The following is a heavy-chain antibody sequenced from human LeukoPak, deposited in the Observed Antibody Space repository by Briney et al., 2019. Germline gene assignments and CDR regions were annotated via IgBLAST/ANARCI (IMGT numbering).Heavy chain of an antibody. J-gene: IGHJ4*02. CDR2: IYSGGST. CDR1: GFTVSSNY. CDR3: AREGRSGIVGATYQDY. V-gene: IGHV3-53*01. D-gene: IGHD1-26*01. Sequence: GGSLRLSCAASGFTVSSNYMSWVRQAPGKGLEWVSVIYSGGSTYYADSVKGRFTISRDNSKNTLYLQMNSLRAEDTAVYYCAREGRSGIVGATYQDYWGQGTLVTVSS.